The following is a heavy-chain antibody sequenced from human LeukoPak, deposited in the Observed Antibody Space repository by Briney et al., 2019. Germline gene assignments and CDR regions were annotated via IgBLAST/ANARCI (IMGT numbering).Heavy chain of an antibody. Sequence: ASVKVSCKASGYTFTGFYMHWLRQAPGQGLEWMGWINPNSGGTNYAQKFQGRVTMTRDTSISTAYMELSRLRSDDTAVYYCAREIAAGAFDIWGQGTMVTVSS. CDR3: AREIAAGAFDI. V-gene: IGHV1-2*02. CDR1: GYTFTGFY. CDR2: INPNSGGT. J-gene: IGHJ3*02. D-gene: IGHD6-13*01.